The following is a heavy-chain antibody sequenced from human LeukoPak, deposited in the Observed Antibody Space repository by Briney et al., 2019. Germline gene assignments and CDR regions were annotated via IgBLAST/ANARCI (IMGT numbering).Heavy chain of an antibody. CDR1: GGSVRSYY. CDR2: IYYTGTT. Sequence: PSETLSLTCTVSGGSVRSYYWNWMRQPPGKDLEWLGYIYYTGTTNYNPSLKSRLTISVDTSKNHFSLKLSSVTAADTAVYYCAREVTGTSGSFDYWGQGALVTVSS. D-gene: IGHD6-19*01. J-gene: IGHJ4*02. V-gene: IGHV4-59*02. CDR3: AREVTGTSGSFDY.